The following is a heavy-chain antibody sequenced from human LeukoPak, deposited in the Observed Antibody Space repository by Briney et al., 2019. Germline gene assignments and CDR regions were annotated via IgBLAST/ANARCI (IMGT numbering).Heavy chain of an antibody. Sequence: GESLKICCKGSGYSFTSYWIGWVRQMPGKGLEWMGIIYPGDSDTRYSPSFQGQVTISADKSISTAYLQWSSLKASDTAMYYCARSYYYDSSGQYAGDYWGQGTLVTVSS. J-gene: IGHJ4*02. V-gene: IGHV5-51*01. CDR1: GYSFTSYW. CDR3: ARSYYYDSSGQYAGDY. CDR2: IYPGDSDT. D-gene: IGHD3-22*01.